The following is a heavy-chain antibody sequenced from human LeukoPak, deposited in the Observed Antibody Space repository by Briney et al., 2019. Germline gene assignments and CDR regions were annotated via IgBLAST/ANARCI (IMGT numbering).Heavy chain of an antibody. Sequence: SETLSLTCAVYGGSFSGYYWSWIRQPPGKGLEWIGEMNHSGSTNYNPSLKSRVTISVDKSKNQFSLKLSSVTAADTAVYYCARRPYSRFAFDIWGQGTMVTVSS. J-gene: IGHJ3*02. D-gene: IGHD3-16*01. CDR2: MNHSGST. V-gene: IGHV4-34*01. CDR1: GGSFSGYY. CDR3: ARRPYSRFAFDI.